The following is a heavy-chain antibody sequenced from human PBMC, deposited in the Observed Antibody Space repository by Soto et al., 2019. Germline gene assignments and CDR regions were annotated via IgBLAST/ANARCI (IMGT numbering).Heavy chain of an antibody. CDR1: GGSISSGGYY. Sequence: QVQLQESGPGLVKPSQTLSLTCTVSGGSISSGGYYWSWIRQHPGKGLEWIGYIYYSGSTYYNPSPKSRVTISVDTSKNQFSLKLSSVTAADTAVYYCARGDTANLFYFDYWGQGTLVTVSS. D-gene: IGHD5-18*01. J-gene: IGHJ4*02. V-gene: IGHV4-31*03. CDR3: ARGDTANLFYFDY. CDR2: IYYSGST.